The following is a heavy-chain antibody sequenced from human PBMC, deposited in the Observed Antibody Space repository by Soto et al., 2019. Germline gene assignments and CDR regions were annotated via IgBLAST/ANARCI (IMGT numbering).Heavy chain of an antibody. D-gene: IGHD6-13*01. Sequence: PSETLSLTCAVYGGSFSGYYWSWIRQPPGKGLEWIGEINHSGSTNYNPSLKSRVTISVDTSKNQFSLKLSSVTAADTAEYYCARSKGSSWYAGRDWFDPWGQGTLVTVSS. J-gene: IGHJ5*02. CDR3: ARSKGSSWYAGRDWFDP. CDR1: GGSFSGYY. CDR2: INHSGST. V-gene: IGHV4-34*01.